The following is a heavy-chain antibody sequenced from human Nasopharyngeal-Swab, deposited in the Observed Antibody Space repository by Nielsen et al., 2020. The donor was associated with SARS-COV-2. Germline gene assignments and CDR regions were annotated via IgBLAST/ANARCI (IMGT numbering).Heavy chain of an antibody. D-gene: IGHD5-24*01. J-gene: IGHJ1*01. Sequence: GGSLRLSCAASGFTFSNAWMSWIRQAPGKGLEWISDISSSGSITHYADSMKGRFTISRDNAKKSLYLQMNSLRAEDTAVYYCARGVETIHHWGQGSLVTVSS. CDR3: ARGVETIHH. CDR2: ISSSGSIT. V-gene: IGHV3-11*04. CDR1: GFTFSNAW.